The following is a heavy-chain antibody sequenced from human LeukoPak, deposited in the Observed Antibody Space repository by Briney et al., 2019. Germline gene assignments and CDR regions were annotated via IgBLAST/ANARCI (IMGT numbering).Heavy chain of an antibody. Sequence: ASVTVSCKASGYTFSSYAFTWVRQAPGQGLEWLGWTSTFNGNTNYAQKFQGRVTMTTDTSTSTAYMELRSLRPDDTAVYYCARDQILYNDFWSGYSAFDYWGQGTLVTVSS. V-gene: IGHV1-18*01. CDR1: GYTFSSYA. CDR2: TSTFNGNT. CDR3: ARDQILYNDFWSGYSAFDY. D-gene: IGHD3-3*01. J-gene: IGHJ4*02.